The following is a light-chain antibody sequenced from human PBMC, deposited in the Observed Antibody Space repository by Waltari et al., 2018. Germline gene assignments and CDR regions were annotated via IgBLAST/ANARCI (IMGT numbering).Light chain of an antibody. Sequence: EIVLTQSPGTLSLSPGERATLSCRASQTVRTTYLAWYQQKPSQAPTHLIYGASSRPTGIPDRFSGSGSGTDFSLTISSLEPEDCAVYYCQQYDISPLTFGGGTKVEIK. CDR3: QQYDISPLT. J-gene: IGKJ4*01. CDR1: QTVRTTY. V-gene: IGKV3-20*01. CDR2: GAS.